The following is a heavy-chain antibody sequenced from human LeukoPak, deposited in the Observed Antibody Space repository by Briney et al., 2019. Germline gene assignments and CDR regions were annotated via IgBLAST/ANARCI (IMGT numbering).Heavy chain of an antibody. V-gene: IGHV3-30*04. Sequence: GGSLRLSCAASGFTFSSYAMHWVRQAPGKGLEWVAVISYDGSNKYYADSVKGRFTISRDNSKNTLYLQMNSLRSEDTAVYYCARGNIVSTITEVDYWGQGTLVTVFS. CDR1: GFTFSSYA. J-gene: IGHJ4*02. D-gene: IGHD5/OR15-5a*01. CDR2: ISYDGSNK. CDR3: ARGNIVSTITEVDY.